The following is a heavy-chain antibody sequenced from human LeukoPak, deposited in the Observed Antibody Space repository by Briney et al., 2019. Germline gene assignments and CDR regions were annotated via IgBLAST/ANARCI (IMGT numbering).Heavy chain of an antibody. V-gene: IGHV7-4-1*02. Sequence: ASVKVSCKASGYTFTNYAVNWVRQAPGQGLEWMGWINTNTGNPTYAQGFTGRFVFSLDTSVSTAYLQISSLKAEDTAVYYCARDGSGPIAVADNWFDPWGQGTLVTVSS. CDR3: ARDGSGPIAVADNWFDP. J-gene: IGHJ5*02. D-gene: IGHD6-19*01. CDR2: INTNTGNP. CDR1: GYTFTNYA.